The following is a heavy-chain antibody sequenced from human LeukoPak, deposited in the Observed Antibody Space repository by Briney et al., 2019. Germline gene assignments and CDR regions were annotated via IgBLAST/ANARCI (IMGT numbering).Heavy chain of an antibody. D-gene: IGHD6-19*01. J-gene: IGHJ4*02. CDR2: IYYSGST. CDR1: GGSISSYY. Sequence: SETLSLTCTVSGGSISSYYWSWIRQPPGKGLEWIGYIYYSGSTNYNPSLKSRVTISVDTSKNQFSLKLSSVTAADTAVYYCAREPSRGYSSGWYDYWGQGTLVTVSS. V-gene: IGHV4-59*12. CDR3: AREPSRGYSSGWYDY.